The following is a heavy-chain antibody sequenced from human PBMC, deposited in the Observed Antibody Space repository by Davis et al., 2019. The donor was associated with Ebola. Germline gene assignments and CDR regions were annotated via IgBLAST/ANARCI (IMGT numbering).Heavy chain of an antibody. V-gene: IGHV3-23*01. Sequence: PAGSLTLSCAASGFTSSPSLLHWVPQAPWKGLAWVSTVFGRGGSTHSADSVKGRFTISRDNSKNTLYLQMNSLRAEDTAVYYCASNYYAMDVWGQGTTVTVSS. CDR3: ASNYYAMDV. J-gene: IGHJ6*02. CDR2: VFGRGGST. CDR1: GFTSSPSL.